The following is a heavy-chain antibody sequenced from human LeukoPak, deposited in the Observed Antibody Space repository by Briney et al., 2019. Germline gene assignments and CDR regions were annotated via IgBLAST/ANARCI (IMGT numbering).Heavy chain of an antibody. CDR1: GFTFSNYN. D-gene: IGHD2-8*02. CDR3: ASDSPYGTAGY. V-gene: IGHV3-21*01. J-gene: IGHJ4*02. Sequence: GGSLRLSCAASGFTFSNYNMNWVRQAPGKGLEWVSSISSSSSYIYYADSVKGRFTISRDNTKNSLYLQMNSLRAEDTAVYYCASDSPYGTAGYWGQGTLVTVSS. CDR2: ISSSSSYI.